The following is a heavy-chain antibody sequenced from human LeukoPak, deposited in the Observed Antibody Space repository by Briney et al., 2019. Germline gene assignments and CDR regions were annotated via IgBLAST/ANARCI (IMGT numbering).Heavy chain of an antibody. V-gene: IGHV4-39*07. CDR1: GGSISSSSYY. J-gene: IGHJ6*03. Sequence: SETLSLTCTVSGGSISSSSYYWGWIRQPPGKGLEWIGSIYYSGSTYYNPSLKSRVTISVDTSKNQFSLKLSSVTAADTAVYYCASMVYAIGYYYYYYMDVWGKGTTVTVSS. D-gene: IGHD2-8*01. CDR2: IYYSGST. CDR3: ASMVYAIGYYYYYYMDV.